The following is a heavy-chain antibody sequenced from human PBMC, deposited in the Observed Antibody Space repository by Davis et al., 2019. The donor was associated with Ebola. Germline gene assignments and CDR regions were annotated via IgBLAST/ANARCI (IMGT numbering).Heavy chain of an antibody. D-gene: IGHD6-6*01. J-gene: IGHJ4*02. V-gene: IGHV4-34*01. CDR3: ARRIIAAPFDY. CDR1: GGSFSGYY. CDR2: IYYSGST. Sequence: MPSETLSLTCAVYGGSFSGYYWSWVRQAPGKGLEWIGSIYYSGSTYYNPSLKSRVTISVDTSKNQFSLKLSSVTAADTAVYYCARRIIAAPFDYWGQGTLVTVSS.